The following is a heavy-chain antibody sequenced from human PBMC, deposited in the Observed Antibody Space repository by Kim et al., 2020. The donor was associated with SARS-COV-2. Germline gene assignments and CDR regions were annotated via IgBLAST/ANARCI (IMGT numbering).Heavy chain of an antibody. CDR3: VRVGFYNLRLGSDDP. CDR2: INAPNANT. D-gene: IGHD3-16*01. V-gene: IGHV1-3*01. J-gene: IGHJ5*02. Sequence: ASVKVSCKPSGYTFSTSAMHWVRQAPGQGLEWMGWINAPNANTQYPENFQGRITITRDMSASTAYMELSSLRYEDTAVYYCVRVGFYNLRLGSDDPWGQG. CDR1: GYTFSTSA.